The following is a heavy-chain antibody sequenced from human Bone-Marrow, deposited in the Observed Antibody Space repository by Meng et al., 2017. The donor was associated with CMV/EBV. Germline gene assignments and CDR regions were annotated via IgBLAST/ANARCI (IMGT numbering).Heavy chain of an antibody. J-gene: IGHJ6*02. CDR2: FDPEDGET. V-gene: IGHV1-24*01. Sequence: ASVKVFCKVSGYTLTELSMHWVRQAPGKGLEWMGGFDPEDGETIYAQKFQGRVTMTEDTSTDTAYMELSSLRSEDTAVYYCARDSSSWSGATDRWDYYYGMDVWGQGTTVTVSS. CDR3: ARDSSSWSGATDRWDYYYGMDV. D-gene: IGHD6-13*01. CDR1: GYTLTELS.